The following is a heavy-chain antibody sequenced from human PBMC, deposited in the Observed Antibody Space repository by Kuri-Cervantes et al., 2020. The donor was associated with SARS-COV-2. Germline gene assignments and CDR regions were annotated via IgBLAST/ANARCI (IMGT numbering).Heavy chain of an antibody. CDR3: ASTTVTTSSRYGMDV. Sequence: ASVKVSCKTSGYTFNRYTITWVRQAPGQGLEWMGWISAYSGNTNYAQKLQGRVTITRDTSASTAYMELSSLRSEDTAVYYCASTTVTTSSRYGMDVWGQGTTVTVSS. CDR1: GYTFNRYT. V-gene: IGHV1-18*01. CDR2: ISAYSGNT. D-gene: IGHD4-17*01. J-gene: IGHJ6*02.